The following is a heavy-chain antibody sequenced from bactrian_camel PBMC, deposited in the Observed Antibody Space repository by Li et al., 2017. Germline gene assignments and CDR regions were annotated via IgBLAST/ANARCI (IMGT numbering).Heavy chain of an antibody. CDR2: INFPNGDAT. Sequence: QLVESGGGLVEPGESLRLSCAASGFTGFAFSSYWMHWVRQTPGKGFEWVSFINFPNGDATYYADSVKGRCTISRDNAKNTVYLQMNSLKPEDTAVYYCVRAYTDGGRPNEYSYWGQGTQVTV. V-gene: IGHV3S25*01. CDR3: VRAYTDGGRPNEYSY. J-gene: IGHJ4*01. CDR1: GFTGFAFSSYW. D-gene: IGHD5*01.